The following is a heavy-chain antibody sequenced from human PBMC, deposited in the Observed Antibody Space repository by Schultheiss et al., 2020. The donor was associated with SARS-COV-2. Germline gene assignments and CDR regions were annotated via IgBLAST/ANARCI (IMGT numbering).Heavy chain of an antibody. J-gene: IGHJ4*02. V-gene: IGHV3-23*01. CDR2: ISGSGGST. D-gene: IGHD6-13*01. CDR3: AVGLGSAGNFHFDY. CDR1: GFTFSSYS. Sequence: GGSLRLSCAASGFTFSSYSMNWVRQAPGKGLEWVSAISGSGGSTYYADSVKGRFTISRDNSKNSLYLQMNSLRAEDTALYYCAVGLGSAGNFHFDYWGQGTLVTVSS.